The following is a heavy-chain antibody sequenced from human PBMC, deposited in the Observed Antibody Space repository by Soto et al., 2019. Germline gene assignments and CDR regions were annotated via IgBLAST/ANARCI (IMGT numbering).Heavy chain of an antibody. CDR3: ARDGGDIVLVPAAIDSNYYGMDV. V-gene: IGHV1-18*01. CDR2: ISGYNGNT. D-gene: IGHD2-2*01. CDR1: DYTFTSYG. Sequence: ASVKVSCKASDYTFTSYGISWVRQAPGQGLEWMGWISGYNGNTNYAQKLQGRVIMTTDTSTSTAYMELRSLRSDDTAVYYCARDGGDIVLVPAAIDSNYYGMDVWGQGTTVTVS. J-gene: IGHJ6*02.